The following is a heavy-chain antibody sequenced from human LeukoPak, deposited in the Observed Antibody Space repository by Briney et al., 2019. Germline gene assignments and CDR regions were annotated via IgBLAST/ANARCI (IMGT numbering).Heavy chain of an antibody. CDR2: IYYSGST. Sequence: SETLSLTCTVSGDSISSSTYYWGWIRQPPGKGLEWIGSIYYSGSTYYNPSLKSRVTISVDTSKNQFSLKLTSVTAADTAVYYCAGSPRYIDPFDYWGQGTLVTVSS. CDR3: AGSPRYIDPFDY. CDR1: GDSISSSTYY. J-gene: IGHJ4*02. D-gene: IGHD1-14*01. V-gene: IGHV4-39*01.